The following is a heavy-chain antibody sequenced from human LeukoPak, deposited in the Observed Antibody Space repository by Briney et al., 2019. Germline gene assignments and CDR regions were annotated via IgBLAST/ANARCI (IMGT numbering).Heavy chain of an antibody. J-gene: IGHJ5*01. CDR3: AGDDSGRRGGWFEH. D-gene: IGHD4-17*01. CDR2: IDPTGGDT. Sequence: ASVRVSCKASGYTFNNYGISWVRQAPRQGLEWVGIIDPTGGDTTYAPKSQDRVTLTRDTSTSTVYLGLSSLRSDDAAVYYWAGDDSGRRGGWFEHWGQGTLVTVSS. CDR1: GYTFNNYG. V-gene: IGHV1-46*02.